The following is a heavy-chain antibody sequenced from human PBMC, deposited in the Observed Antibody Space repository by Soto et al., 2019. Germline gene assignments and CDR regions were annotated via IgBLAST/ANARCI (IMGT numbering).Heavy chain of an antibody. CDR1: GFTFSTST. J-gene: IGHJ4*02. CDR2: ISSTSTYT. CDR3: ARVGSPGYCSGGFCPPPDY. D-gene: IGHD2-15*01. V-gene: IGHV3-21*01. Sequence: PGGSLRLCCAASGFTFSTSTMNWVRQAPGQGLEWLSSISSTSTYTYYAASVRGRFTISRDNAKSSLYLQMNSLTAEDTAVYYCARVGSPGYCSGGFCPPPDYWGQGTLVTVSS.